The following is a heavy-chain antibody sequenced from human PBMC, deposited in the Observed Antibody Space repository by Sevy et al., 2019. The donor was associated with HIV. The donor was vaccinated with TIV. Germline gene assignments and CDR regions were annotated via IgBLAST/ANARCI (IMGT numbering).Heavy chain of an antibody. CDR2: ISGSGGST. V-gene: IGHV3-23*01. CDR3: AKDPIRTDYDFWSVTADWFDP. D-gene: IGHD3-3*01. CDR1: GFTFSSYA. Sequence: GGSLRLSCAVSGFTFSSYAMSWVRQAPGKGLEWVSAISGSGGSTYYADSVKGRFTISRDNSKNTLYLQMNSLRAEDTAVYYCAKDPIRTDYDFWSVTADWFDPWGQGTLVTVSS. J-gene: IGHJ5*02.